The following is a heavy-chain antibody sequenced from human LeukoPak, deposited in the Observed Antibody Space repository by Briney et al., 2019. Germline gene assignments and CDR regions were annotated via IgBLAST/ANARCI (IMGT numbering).Heavy chain of an antibody. Sequence: GGSLRLSCAASGFPFSNHAMSWVRQTPGKGLEWVSAMIGSGSSTYYADSVKGRFTISRDNGKNTLYLQMNSLRVEDTAVYYCARAGSGWYNSFDYWGQGTLVTVSS. V-gene: IGHV3-23*01. J-gene: IGHJ4*02. CDR3: ARAGSGWYNSFDY. CDR2: MIGSGSST. CDR1: GFPFSNHA. D-gene: IGHD6-19*01.